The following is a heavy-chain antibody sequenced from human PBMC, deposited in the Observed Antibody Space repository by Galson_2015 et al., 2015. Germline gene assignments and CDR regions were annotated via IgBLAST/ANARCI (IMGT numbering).Heavy chain of an antibody. Sequence: SLRLSCAASGFTFSSSGMHWVRQAPGKGLEWVAVIWYDGSNKYYADSVKGRFTISRDNSKNTLYLQMNSLRAEDTAVYYCARDLDTAMVPSDYWGQGTLVTVSS. CDR3: ARDLDTAMVPSDY. V-gene: IGHV3-33*01. D-gene: IGHD5-18*01. CDR2: IWYDGSNK. J-gene: IGHJ4*02. CDR1: GFTFSSSG.